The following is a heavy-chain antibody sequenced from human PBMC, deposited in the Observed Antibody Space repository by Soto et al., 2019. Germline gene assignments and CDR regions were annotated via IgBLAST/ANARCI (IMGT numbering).Heavy chain of an antibody. V-gene: IGHV3-33*01. J-gene: IGHJ4*02. D-gene: IGHD2-8*01. CDR3: ATSTYGGPFDH. Sequence: PGGSLRLSCAASGFTISTYGRHWVRQAPGKGLEWVAVMWYDGSNKYYADSVKGRFTISSDTSKNTLYLQMNSLRAEDTAVYYCATSTYGGPFDHWGQGTLVTVSS. CDR1: GFTISTYG. CDR2: MWYDGSNK.